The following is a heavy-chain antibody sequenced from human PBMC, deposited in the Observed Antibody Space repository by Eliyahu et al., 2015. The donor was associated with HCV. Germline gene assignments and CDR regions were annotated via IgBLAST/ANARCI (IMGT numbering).Heavy chain of an antibody. Sequence: QITLKESGPTLVKPTQTLTLTCTFSGFSLSTSGVGVGXIRQPPGKALEWLALIYWDDDKRYSPSLKSRLTITKDTSKNQVVLTMTNMDPVDTATYYCAHREKAAVAGKGDWFDPWGQGTLVTVSS. CDR2: IYWDDDK. CDR3: AHREKAAVAGKGDWFDP. CDR1: GFSLSTSGVG. J-gene: IGHJ5*02. V-gene: IGHV2-5*02. D-gene: IGHD6-19*01.